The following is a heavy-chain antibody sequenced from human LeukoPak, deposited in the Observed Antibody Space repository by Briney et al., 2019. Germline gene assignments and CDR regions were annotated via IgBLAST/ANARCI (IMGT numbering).Heavy chain of an antibody. J-gene: IGHJ5*02. CDR1: GGSISSYY. Sequence: PSETLSLTCTVSGGSISSYYWSWIRQPAGKGLEWIGRIYTSGSTNYNPSLKSRVTMSVDTSKNQFSLKLSSVTAADTAVYYCARDQVHPLKENWFDPWGQGTLVTVSS. CDR3: ARDQVHPLKENWFDP. V-gene: IGHV4-4*07. CDR2: IYTSGST.